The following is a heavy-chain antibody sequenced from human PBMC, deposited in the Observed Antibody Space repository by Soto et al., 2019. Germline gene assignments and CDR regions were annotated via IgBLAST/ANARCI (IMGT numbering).Heavy chain of an antibody. CDR1: GGSISRDDYY. Sequence: QVQLQESGPGLVKPSQTLSLTCSVSGGSISRDDYYWSWIRQPPGRGLEWIGYIYYSGRTSYNPSLASRLTISMDTSKNQFSLSLRFVTAADTAVYYCAREHSNSPDYIASWGQGALVTVSS. J-gene: IGHJ4*02. V-gene: IGHV4-30-4*08. CDR3: AREHSNSPDYIAS. CDR2: IYYSGRT. D-gene: IGHD6-6*01.